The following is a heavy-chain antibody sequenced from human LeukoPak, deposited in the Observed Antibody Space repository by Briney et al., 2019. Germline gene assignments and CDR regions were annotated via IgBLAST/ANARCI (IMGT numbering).Heavy chain of an antibody. V-gene: IGHV3-23*01. CDR3: AGVLDYYDSSGYDSVFDY. CDR1: GFTFSNYA. J-gene: IGHJ4*02. CDR2: VSGSGAIA. D-gene: IGHD3-22*01. Sequence: GGSLRLSCAASGFTFSNYAMSWVRQAPGKGLEWVSAVSGSGAIAYYTDSVKGRFTISRDNSKNTLYLQMNSLRAEDTAVYYCAGVLDYYDSSGYDSVFDYWGQGTLVAVSS.